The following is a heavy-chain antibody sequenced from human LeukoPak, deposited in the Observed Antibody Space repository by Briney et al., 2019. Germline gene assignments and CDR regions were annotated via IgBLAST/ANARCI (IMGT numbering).Heavy chain of an antibody. CDR1: GFTVSRNY. Sequence: GGSLRLSCAASGFTVSRNYMSWVRQAPGKGLEWVSVIYSGGRSYYADSVKGRFTISRDNAKNSLYLQMNSLRSEDTAVYYCARGHGSGYTNWFDPWGQGTLVTVSS. CDR2: IYSGGRS. J-gene: IGHJ5*02. CDR3: ARGHGSGYTNWFDP. V-gene: IGHV3-53*05. D-gene: IGHD3-10*01.